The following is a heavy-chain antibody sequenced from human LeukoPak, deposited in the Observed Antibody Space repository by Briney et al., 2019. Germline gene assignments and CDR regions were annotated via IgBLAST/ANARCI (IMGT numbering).Heavy chain of an antibody. V-gene: IGHV1-18*01. D-gene: IGHD2-2*01. CDR3: ARASLGPAASRASPVY. Sequence: ASVKVSCKASGYTFTSYCMCWVRQAPGQGLEWMGWISANNGNTDYAQKLQGRVTMTTDTSKSTAYMELRSLRSDDTAVYYCARASLGPAASRASPVYCGQGTLVTVSS. CDR2: ISANNGNT. CDR1: GYTFTSYC. J-gene: IGHJ4*02.